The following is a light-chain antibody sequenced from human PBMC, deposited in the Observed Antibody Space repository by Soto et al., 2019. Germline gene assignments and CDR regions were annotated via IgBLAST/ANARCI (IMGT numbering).Light chain of an antibody. CDR2: GAS. V-gene: IGKV3-20*01. Sequence: EIVLTQSPGTLSLSPGERATLSCRASHSVSSSYLAWYQQKPGQAPRLLIYGASSRATGIPDRFSGSGSGTDFTLTISRLEPEDFAVYYCQQYGSSPPITFGQGTLLEIK. CDR3: QQYGSSPPIT. J-gene: IGKJ5*01. CDR1: HSVSSSY.